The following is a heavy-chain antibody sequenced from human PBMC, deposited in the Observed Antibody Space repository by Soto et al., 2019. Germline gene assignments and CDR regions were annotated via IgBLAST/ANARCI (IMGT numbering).Heavy chain of an antibody. Sequence: QMQLVQSGPEVKKPGTSVKVSCKASGFTFTSSAMQWVRQARGQRLEWIGWIDVGSGNTNYAQKFQERVSITRYMSNRTAYMELSSLRCEDTAVYCCAVGVTYDGNFDIWGQGTMVTVSS. CDR1: GFTFTSSA. V-gene: IGHV1-58*02. CDR3: AVGVTYDGNFDI. CDR2: IDVGSGNT. D-gene: IGHD5-12*01. J-gene: IGHJ3*02.